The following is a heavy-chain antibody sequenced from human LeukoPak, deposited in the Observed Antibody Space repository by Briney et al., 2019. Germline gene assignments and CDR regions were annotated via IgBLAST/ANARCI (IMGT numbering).Heavy chain of an antibody. CDR1: GFTFSSYW. CDR3: ARARGYSHGYSY. Sequence: GGSLRLSCAASGFTFSSYWMHWVRQAPGEGLVWVSRINSDGSSTSYADSVKGRFTISRDNTKNTLYLQMNSLRAEDTAVYYCARARGYSHGYSYWGQGTLVTVSS. V-gene: IGHV3-74*01. D-gene: IGHD5-18*01. J-gene: IGHJ4*02. CDR2: INSDGSST.